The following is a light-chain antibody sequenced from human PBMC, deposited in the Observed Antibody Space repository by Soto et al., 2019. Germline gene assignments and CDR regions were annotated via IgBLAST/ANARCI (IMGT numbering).Light chain of an antibody. CDR1: SSDVGAYNF. Sequence: QSVLTQPPSASGSPGQSVTISCTGTSSDVGAYNFVSWYQQHPGKAPKLMIYEVTKRPSGVPDRFSGSKSGNTASLTVSGLQAEDEADYYCTSYAGSSSPVLFGGGTKLTVL. CDR3: TSYAGSSSPVL. J-gene: IGLJ2*01. V-gene: IGLV2-8*01. CDR2: EVT.